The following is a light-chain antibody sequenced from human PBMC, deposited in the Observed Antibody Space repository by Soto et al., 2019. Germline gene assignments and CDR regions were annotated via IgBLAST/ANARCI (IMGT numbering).Light chain of an antibody. V-gene: IGLV2-11*01. Sequence: QSALTQPRSVSGSPGQSVTISCTGTSSDVGAYNYVSWYQQHPGQAPKFMIYDVSKRPSGVPDRFSGSKSGNTASLTISGLQADDEADYCCCSYAGTYSYVFGTGTKVTVL. CDR3: CSYAGTYSYV. CDR2: DVS. J-gene: IGLJ1*01. CDR1: SSDVGAYNY.